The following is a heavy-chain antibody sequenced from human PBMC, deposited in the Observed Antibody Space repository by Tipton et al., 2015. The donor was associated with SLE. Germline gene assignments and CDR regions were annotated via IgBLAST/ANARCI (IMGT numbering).Heavy chain of an antibody. CDR1: GGSTSSYY. J-gene: IGHJ5*02. V-gene: IGHV4-59*01. CDR2: IYYSGST. CDR3: ARVRPNRNWFDP. Sequence: TLSLTCTVSGGSTSSYYWSWIRQPPGKGLEWIGYIYYSGSTNYNPSLKSRVTISVDTSKNQFSLKLSSVTAADTAVYYCARVRPNRNWFDPWGQGTLVTVSS. D-gene: IGHD1-14*01.